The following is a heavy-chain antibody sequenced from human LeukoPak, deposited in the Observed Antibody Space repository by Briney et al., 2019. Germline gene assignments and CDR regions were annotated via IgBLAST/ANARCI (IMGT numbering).Heavy chain of an antibody. CDR1: GFTFSSNA. D-gene: IGHD2-21*02. Sequence: PGGSLRLSCAASGFTFSSNAMSWVRQAPGKGVEWVSTISGNYGSTYYADSVKGRFTISRDNFKNTVFLRMNSLRAEDTAVYYCAKVVLLLTASDAFDFWGKGTKVTVSS. CDR3: AKVVLLLTASDAFDF. J-gene: IGHJ3*01. V-gene: IGHV3-23*01. CDR2: ISGNYGST.